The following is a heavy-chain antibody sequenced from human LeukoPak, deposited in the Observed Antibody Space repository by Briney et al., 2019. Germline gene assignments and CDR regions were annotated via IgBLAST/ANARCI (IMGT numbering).Heavy chain of an antibody. J-gene: IGHJ4*02. CDR3: ASYGMSGSGWYYFDS. V-gene: IGHV3-7*01. Sequence: GRSLRLSCAASGFTFSSYGMHWVRQAPGKGLEWVANIKQDGSEKYYVGAVKGRFTISRDNAKNSLYLQMNDLRDEDTAVYYCASYGMSGSGWYYFDSWGQGILVTVSS. CDR1: GFTFSSYG. CDR2: IKQDGSEK. D-gene: IGHD6-19*01.